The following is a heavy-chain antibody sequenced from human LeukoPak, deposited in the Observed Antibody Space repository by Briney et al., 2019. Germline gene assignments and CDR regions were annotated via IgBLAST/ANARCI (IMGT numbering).Heavy chain of an antibody. Sequence: PGGSLRLSCAASGFTFSSYAMSWVRQAPGKGLEWVSAISGSGGSTYYADSVKGRFTISRDNSKNTVSLQMNSLRAEDTALYYCARSTRSILGADTYYYYMDVWGKGTTVTVSS. CDR2: ISGSGGST. D-gene: IGHD3-3*01. V-gene: IGHV3-23*01. J-gene: IGHJ6*03. CDR3: ARSTRSILGADTYYYYMDV. CDR1: GFTFSSYA.